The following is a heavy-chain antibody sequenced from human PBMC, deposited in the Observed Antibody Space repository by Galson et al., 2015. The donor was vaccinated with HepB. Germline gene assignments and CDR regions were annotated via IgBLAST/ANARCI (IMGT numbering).Heavy chain of an antibody. CDR1: GYTFTSYD. CDR3: ARVLHGDYWYYYGMDV. D-gene: IGHD4-17*01. CDR2: MNPNSGNT. J-gene: IGHJ6*02. Sequence: SVKVSCKASGYTFTSYDINWVRQATGQGLEWMGWMNPNSGNTGYAQKFQGRATMTRNTSISTAYMELSSLRSEDTAVYYCARVLHGDYWYYYGMDVWGQGTTVTVSS. V-gene: IGHV1-8*01.